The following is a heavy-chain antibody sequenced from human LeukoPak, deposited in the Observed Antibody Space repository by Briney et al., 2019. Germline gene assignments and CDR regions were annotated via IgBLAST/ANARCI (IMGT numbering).Heavy chain of an antibody. CDR1: GGAISSTNW. CDR3: VRDARIAAAGIFDY. CDR2: IYHSGST. Sequence: PSETLSLTCAVSGGAISSTNWWSWVRQPPGKELEWIGEIYHSGSTTYNPTLKSRVTISVDKSNNQFSLNLSSVNAADTAVYYCVRDARIAAAGIFDYWGQGTLVTVSS. V-gene: IGHV4-4*02. J-gene: IGHJ4*02. D-gene: IGHD6-13*01.